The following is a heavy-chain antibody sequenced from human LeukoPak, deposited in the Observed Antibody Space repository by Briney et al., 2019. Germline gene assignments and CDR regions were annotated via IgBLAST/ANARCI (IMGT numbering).Heavy chain of an antibody. Sequence: ASVKVSCKASGYTFTSYYMLWVRQAPGQGLEWMGIINPSGGSTSYAQKFQGRVSMTRDTSSSTAYMELSRLTSDDTALYYCARDRSLTEKYSGRYFHDYWGQGTLVTVSS. D-gene: IGHD1-26*01. CDR3: ARDRSLTEKYSGRYFHDY. V-gene: IGHV1-46*01. CDR1: GYTFTSYY. CDR2: INPSGGST. J-gene: IGHJ4*02.